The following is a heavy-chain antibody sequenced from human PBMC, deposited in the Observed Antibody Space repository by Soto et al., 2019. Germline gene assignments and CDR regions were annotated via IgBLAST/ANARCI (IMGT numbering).Heavy chain of an antibody. CDR2: IGTAGDT. CDR1: GFTFSSYD. D-gene: IGHD2-2*01. CDR3: ARGHCSSTSCSGEDNWFDP. Sequence: GGSLRLSCAASGFTFSSYDMHWVRQATGKGLEWVSAIGTAGDTYYPGSVKGRFTISRENAKNSLYLQMNSLRAGDTAVYYCARGHCSSTSCSGEDNWFDPWGQGTLVTVSS. V-gene: IGHV3-13*01. J-gene: IGHJ5*02.